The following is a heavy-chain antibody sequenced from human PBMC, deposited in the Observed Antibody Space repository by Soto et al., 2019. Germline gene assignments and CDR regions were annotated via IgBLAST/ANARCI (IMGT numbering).Heavy chain of an antibody. V-gene: IGHV5-51*01. CDR1: GYNFAGYW. CDR3: ARGGVSTRTFDY. J-gene: IGHJ4*02. CDR2: IYPSDSDT. Sequence: GESLKISCKGSGYNFAGYWIAWARQMPGKGLELMGIIYPSDSDTRYRPSFQGQVTISADKSISSAYLQWSSLRASDTAMYYCARGGVSTRTFDYWGQGTPVTAPQ. D-gene: IGHD3-3*01.